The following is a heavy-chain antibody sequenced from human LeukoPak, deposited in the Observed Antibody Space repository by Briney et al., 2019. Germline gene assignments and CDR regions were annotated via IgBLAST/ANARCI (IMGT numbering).Heavy chain of an antibody. CDR1: GYTFTSYG. CDR2: ISAYNGNT. J-gene: IGHJ4*02. CDR3: ARASAAARLPFDY. V-gene: IGHV1-18*01. D-gene: IGHD6-13*01. Sequence: ASVKVSCKASGYTFTSYGISWVRQALGQGLEWMGWISAYNGNTNYAQKLQGRVTMTTDTTTSTAYMELRSLRSDDTDVYYCARASAAARLPFDYWGQGTLVTVSS.